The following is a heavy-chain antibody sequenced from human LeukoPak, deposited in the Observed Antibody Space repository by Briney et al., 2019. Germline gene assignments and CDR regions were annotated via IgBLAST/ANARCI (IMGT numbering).Heavy chain of an antibody. CDR2: IYHSGST. CDR1: GGSISSGGYS. V-gene: IGHV4-30-2*01. Sequence: PSETLSLTCAVSGGSISSGGYSWSWIRQPPGKGLEWIGYIYHSGSTYYNPSLKSRVTISVDRSKNQLSLKLSSVTAADTAVYYCARLSSGGLHYFDYWGQGTLVTVSS. CDR3: ARLSSGGLHYFDY. J-gene: IGHJ4*02. D-gene: IGHD3-22*01.